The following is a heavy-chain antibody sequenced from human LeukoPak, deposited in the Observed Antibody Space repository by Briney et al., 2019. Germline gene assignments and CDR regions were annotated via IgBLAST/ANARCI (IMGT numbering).Heavy chain of an antibody. CDR1: GFTFSSYS. Sequence: GGSLRLSCAASGFTFSSYSMNWVRQAPGKGLEWVSSISSSSSYIYYGDSVKGRFTISRDNAKNSLYLQMNSLRAEDTAMYYCAREEVGLDYWGQGTLVTVSS. V-gene: IGHV3-21*01. CDR2: ISSSSSYI. CDR3: AREEVGLDY. J-gene: IGHJ4*02.